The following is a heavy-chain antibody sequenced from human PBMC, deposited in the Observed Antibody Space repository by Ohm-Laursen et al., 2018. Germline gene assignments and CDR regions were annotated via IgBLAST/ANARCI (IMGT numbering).Heavy chain of an antibody. V-gene: IGHV3-23*01. CDR2: ISGSAAST. J-gene: IGHJ6*02. D-gene: IGHD1-14*01. CDR1: GFTFTSYA. CDR3: AKGTGEVPYYYGMDV. Sequence: SLRLSCAASGFTFTSYAMTWVRQAPGKGLEWVSAISGSAASTYYADSVQGRFTISRDNSKKTLYLQMNSLRAEDTALYYCAKGTGEVPYYYGMDVWGQGTTVTVSS.